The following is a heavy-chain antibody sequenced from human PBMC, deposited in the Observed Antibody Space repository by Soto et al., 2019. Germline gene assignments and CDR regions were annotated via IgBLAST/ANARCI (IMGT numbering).Heavy chain of an antibody. Sequence: QVQLQQWGAGLLKPSETLSLTCAVYGGSFSGYYWSWIRQPPGKGLEWIGEINHSGSTNYNPSLKSRVTISVDTSKNQFSLKLSSVTAADTAVYYCARGLPASIKSPLDYWGQGTLVTVSS. V-gene: IGHV4-34*01. CDR3: ARGLPASIKSPLDY. CDR1: GGSFSGYY. CDR2: INHSGST. D-gene: IGHD3-3*02. J-gene: IGHJ4*02.